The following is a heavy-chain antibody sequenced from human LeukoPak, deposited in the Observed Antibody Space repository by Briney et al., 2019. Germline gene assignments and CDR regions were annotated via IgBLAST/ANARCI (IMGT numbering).Heavy chain of an antibody. CDR1: GSTFSSHA. Sequence: GGSLRLSCAASGSTFSSHAMSWVRQAPGKGLEWVSIISGDGGITYYADSVKGRFTISRDNSKNTLYLQMNSLRAEDTAVYYCGKDLLSRSSAWYLTPFDYWGQGTLVTVSS. J-gene: IGHJ4*02. CDR3: GKDLLSRSSAWYLTPFDY. V-gene: IGHV3-23*01. D-gene: IGHD6-19*01. CDR2: ISGDGGIT.